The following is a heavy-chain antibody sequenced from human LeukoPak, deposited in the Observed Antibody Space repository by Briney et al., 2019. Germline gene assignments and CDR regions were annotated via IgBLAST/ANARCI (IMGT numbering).Heavy chain of an antibody. D-gene: IGHD3-22*01. J-gene: IGHJ6*03. CDR2: MNPNSGNT. Sequence: ASVKVSCKASGYTFTSYDINWVRQATGQGLEWMGWMNPNSGNTGYAQKFQGRVTITRNTSISTAYMELSSLRSEDTAVYYCARGCYDSSGYYSDYYYYYMDVWGKGTTVTVSS. CDR3: ARGCYDSSGYYSDYYYYYMDV. V-gene: IGHV1-8*03. CDR1: GYTFTSYD.